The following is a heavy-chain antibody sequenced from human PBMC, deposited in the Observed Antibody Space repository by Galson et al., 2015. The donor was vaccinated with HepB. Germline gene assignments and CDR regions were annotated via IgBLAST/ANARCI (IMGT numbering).Heavy chain of an antibody. CDR2: ISAYNGNA. J-gene: IGHJ3*02. CDR1: GYTFRSYG. D-gene: IGHD1-26*01. Sequence: SVKVSCKASGYTFRSYGISWVRQAPGQGLEWMGWISAYNGNAFYAQKLQGRVTMTTDTSTSTAYMALRSLRSDDTAVYYCARDGVTRWELLGDAFDIWGQGTMVTVSS. CDR3: ARDGVTRWELLGDAFDI. V-gene: IGHV1-18*01.